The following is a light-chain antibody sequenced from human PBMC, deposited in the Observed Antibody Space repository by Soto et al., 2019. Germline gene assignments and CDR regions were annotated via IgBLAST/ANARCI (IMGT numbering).Light chain of an antibody. CDR2: AAS. Sequence: DIQMTQSPSSLSASVGDRVTITCRASQSISNYLTWYQQKPGKAPKLLIYAASSMQSRVPSRFSGSGSETDFPLPISSLQPDDSATYYCQQSFSPLWTFGQGTKV. CDR1: QSISNY. V-gene: IGKV1-39*01. J-gene: IGKJ1*01. CDR3: QQSFSPLWT.